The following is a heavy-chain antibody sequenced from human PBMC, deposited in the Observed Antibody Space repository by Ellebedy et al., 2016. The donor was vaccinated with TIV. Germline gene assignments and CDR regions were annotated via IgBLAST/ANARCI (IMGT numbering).Heavy chain of an antibody. CDR2: IKQDGGEI. D-gene: IGHD1-26*01. CDR3: ARDKIAGATHFDL. J-gene: IGHJ4*02. Sequence: GESLKISCAASGFTLGTYWMSWVCQAPGKGLEWVANIKQDGGEIYYVDSVKGRFTISRDNAKNSLSLQMNSLRAEDTAIYYCARDKIAGATHFDLWGQGTLVTVSS. CDR1: GFTLGTYW. V-gene: IGHV3-7*01.